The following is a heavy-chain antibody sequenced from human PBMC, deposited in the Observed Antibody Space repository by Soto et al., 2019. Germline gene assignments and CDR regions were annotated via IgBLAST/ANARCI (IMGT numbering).Heavy chain of an antibody. CDR3: ARLTRGVYDLDRLWEKFDY. J-gene: IGHJ4*02. CDR1: GFSLSTNGMG. V-gene: IGHV2-5*02. Sequence: QITVKESGLTLVKPTQTLTLTCTFSGFSLSTNGMGVGWIRQSPGKALEWLALIYWDDDKRYSPSLRSRLTITQDTAKNPVDLTMTNMDPVDTATYSWARLTRGVYDLDRLWEKFDYWGQGTLVTVSS. D-gene: IGHD5-12*01. CDR2: IYWDDDK.